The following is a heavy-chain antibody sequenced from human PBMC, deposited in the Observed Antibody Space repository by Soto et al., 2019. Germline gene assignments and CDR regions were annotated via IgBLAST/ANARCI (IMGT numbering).Heavy chain of an antibody. CDR2: IHHSGRT. Sequence: SETLSLTCDVSGYSITSGHYWGWIRQPPGKGLEWIGIIHHSGRTYYNPSLKSRVTISIDTSSNRFSLKLISVTAADTAVYYCARRIEMTTMKTGMDVWGQGTTVTVSS. CDR3: ARRIEMTTMKTGMDV. CDR1: GYSITSGHY. J-gene: IGHJ6*02. V-gene: IGHV4-38-2*01.